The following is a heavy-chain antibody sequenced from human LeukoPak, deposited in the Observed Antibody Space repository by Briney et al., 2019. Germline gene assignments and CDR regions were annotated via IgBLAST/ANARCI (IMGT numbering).Heavy chain of an antibody. J-gene: IGHJ6*03. D-gene: IGHD1-26*01. CDR3: AKGVTSPRGYYYMDV. V-gene: IGHV3-9*01. CDR1: GFTFDDYV. Sequence: GRSLRLSCAASGFTFDDYVMHWVRQAPGKGLEWVSGISWNSGSIGQADSVKGRFTISRDNARNSLYLQMNSLRVEDTALYYCAKGVTSPRGYYYMDVWAKGPRSPSP. CDR2: ISWNSGSI.